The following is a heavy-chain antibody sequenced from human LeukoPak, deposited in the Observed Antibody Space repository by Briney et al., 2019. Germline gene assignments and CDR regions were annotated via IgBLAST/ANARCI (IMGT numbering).Heavy chain of an antibody. CDR2: ISSSSSYI. V-gene: IGHV3-21*04. Sequence: GGSLRLSCAASGFTFSSYSMNWVRQAPGKGLEWVSSISSSSSYIYYADSVKGRFTISRDNSKNTLYLQMNSLRAEDTAVYYCAKDLGERFDYWGQGTLVTVSS. J-gene: IGHJ4*02. CDR3: AKDLGERFDY. CDR1: GFTFSSYS. D-gene: IGHD3-16*01.